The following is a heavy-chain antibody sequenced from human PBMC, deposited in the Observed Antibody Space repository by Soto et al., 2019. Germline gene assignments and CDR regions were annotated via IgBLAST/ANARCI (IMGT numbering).Heavy chain of an antibody. CDR3: ARERYGDYAYYYYGMDV. CDR2: IYYSGST. CDR1: GGSISSGDDC. D-gene: IGHD4-17*01. Sequence: SETLSLTCPVSGGSISSGDDCWSWKRQPPGKGLEWIGYIYYSGSTYYNPSLKSRVTISVDTSKNQFSLKLSSVTAADTAVHYGARERYGDYAYYYYGMDVWGQGTKVPGSS. V-gene: IGHV4-30-4*01. J-gene: IGHJ6*02.